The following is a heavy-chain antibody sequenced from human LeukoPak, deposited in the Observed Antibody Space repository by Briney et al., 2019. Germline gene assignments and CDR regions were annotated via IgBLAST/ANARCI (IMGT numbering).Heavy chain of an antibody. CDR1: GGPVSSGSYY. V-gene: IGHV4-61*01. CDR2: IYYSGST. CDR3: ARSIAVAVGELDY. J-gene: IGHJ4*02. Sequence: SETLSLTCTVSGGPVSSGSYYWSWIRQPPGKGLEWIGYIYYSGSTNYNPSLKSRVTISVDTSKNQFSLKLSSVTAADTAVYYCARSIAVAVGELDYWGQGTLVTVSS. D-gene: IGHD6-19*01.